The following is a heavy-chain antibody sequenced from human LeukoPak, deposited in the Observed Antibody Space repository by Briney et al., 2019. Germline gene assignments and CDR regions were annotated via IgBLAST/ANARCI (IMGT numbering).Heavy chain of an antibody. CDR1: GGSISSYY. CDR2: IYTSGST. V-gene: IGHV4-4*07. Sequence: SETLSLTCTVSGGSISSYYWSWIRQPAGKGLEWIGRIYTSGSTNYNPSLKSRVTMSVDTSKNQFSLKLSSVTAADTAVYYCARDVYYCGSGTLFGDIWGQGTMVTVSS. D-gene: IGHD3-10*01. CDR3: ARDVYYCGSGTLFGDI. J-gene: IGHJ3*02.